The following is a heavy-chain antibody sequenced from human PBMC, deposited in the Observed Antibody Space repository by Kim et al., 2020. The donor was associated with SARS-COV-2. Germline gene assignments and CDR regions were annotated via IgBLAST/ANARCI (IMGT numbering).Heavy chain of an antibody. V-gene: IGHV3-21*01. CDR3: SRRGRHFDY. CDR2: SYI. D-gene: IGHD5-12*01. J-gene: IGHJ4*02. Sequence: SYIYYADSVKGRFTISRDNAKNSLYLQMNSLRAEDTAVYYCSRRGRHFDYWGQGTLVTVSS.